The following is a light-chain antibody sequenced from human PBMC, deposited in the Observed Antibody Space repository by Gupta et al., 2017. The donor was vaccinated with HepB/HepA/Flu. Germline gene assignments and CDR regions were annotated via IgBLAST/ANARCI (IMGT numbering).Light chain of an antibody. CDR1: PSVSSY. V-gene: IGKV3-11*01. J-gene: IGKJ2*01. CDR2: DAS. CDR3: QQRSNWPPMYT. Sequence: IVLTQSPVTLSWSPGERATLSCRASPSVSSYLAWYQQKPGQAPRLLIYDASNRATGIPARFSGSGSGTDFTLTISSLEPEDFAVYYCQQRSNWPPMYTFGQGTQLEIK.